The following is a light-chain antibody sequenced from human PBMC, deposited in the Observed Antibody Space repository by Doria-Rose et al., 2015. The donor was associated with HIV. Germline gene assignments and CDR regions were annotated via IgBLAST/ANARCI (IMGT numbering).Light chain of an antibody. Sequence: TQSPGTLSLSPGERATLSCSASQSFSSTYLAWYQQKPGQAPSRRSYDGSTRATGVPDRFSASGSGTDLTLTINRLEPEDFALYYCHQYGTSWTFGQGTKVEI. CDR2: DGS. J-gene: IGKJ1*01. V-gene: IGKV3-20*01. CDR3: HQYGTSWT. CDR1: QSFSSTY.